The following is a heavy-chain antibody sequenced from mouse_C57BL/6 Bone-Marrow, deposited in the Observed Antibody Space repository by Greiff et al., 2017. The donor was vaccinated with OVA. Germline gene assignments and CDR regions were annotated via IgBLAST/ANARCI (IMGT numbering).Heavy chain of an antibody. CDR1: GFTFSSYA. CDR2: ISDGGSYT. J-gene: IGHJ2*01. V-gene: IGHV5-4*03. CDR3: ARVFYVPFDY. Sequence: EVMLVESGGGLVKPGGSLKLSCAASGFTFSSYAMSWVRQTPEKRLEWVATISDGGSYTYYPDNVKGRFTISRDNAKNNLYLQMSHLNSEDTAMYYCARVFYVPFDYWGQGTTLTVSS. D-gene: IGHD2-3*01.